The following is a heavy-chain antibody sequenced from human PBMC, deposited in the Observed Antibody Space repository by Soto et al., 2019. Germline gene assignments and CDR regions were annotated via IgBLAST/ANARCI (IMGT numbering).Heavy chain of an antibody. J-gene: IGHJ4*02. CDR2: SKYKADSYTT. D-gene: IGHD3-10*01. CDR1: GFTFSDHY. V-gene: IGHV3-72*01. CDR3: TVWGSGNDFGAA. Sequence: EVQLVESGGGLVQPGGSLRLSCAASGFTFSDHYMDWVRQAPGKGLEWVGRSKYKADSYTTEYAASVKGRFTISRDGSKNSLFLQMNSLKTEDTAVYYCTVWGSGNDFGAAWGQGILVTVSS.